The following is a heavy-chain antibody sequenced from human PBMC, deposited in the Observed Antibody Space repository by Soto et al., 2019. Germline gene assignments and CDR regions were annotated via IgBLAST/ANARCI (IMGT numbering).Heavy chain of an antibody. CDR3: ARGSRPAAIEDYFYYDMDV. CDR1: GYTFASYA. Sequence: QVQLVQSGAEVKKPGASVKVSCRASGYTFASYAMHWVRQAPGQRLEWMVWINAGSGHTKYSQKFQGRVTSTRDTSAITAYMELSSLRSEDTAVYYCARGSRPAAIEDYFYYDMDVWGQGTTVTVSS. D-gene: IGHD2-2*01. CDR2: INAGSGHT. J-gene: IGHJ6*02. V-gene: IGHV1-3*01.